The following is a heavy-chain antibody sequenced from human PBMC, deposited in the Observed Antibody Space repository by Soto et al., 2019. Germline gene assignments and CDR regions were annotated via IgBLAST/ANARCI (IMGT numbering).Heavy chain of an antibody. D-gene: IGHD4-4*01. CDR3: XXXFGGDYSNYVDY. CDR2: INHSGST. J-gene: IGHJ4*02. Sequence: QVQLQQWGAGLLKPSETLSLTCAVYGGSFSGYYWSWIRQPPGKGLEWIGEINHSGSTNYNPSLKSRVTISVDTSKNQFSLKLSSVTAADTAXXXXXXXFGGDYSNYVDYWGQGTLVTVSS. CDR1: GGSFSGYY. V-gene: IGHV4-34*01.